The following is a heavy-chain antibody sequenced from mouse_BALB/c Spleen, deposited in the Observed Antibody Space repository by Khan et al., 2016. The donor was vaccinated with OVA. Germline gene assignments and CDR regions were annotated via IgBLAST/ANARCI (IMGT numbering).Heavy chain of an antibody. J-gene: IGHJ4*01. V-gene: IGHV2-6-1*01. CDR2: IWSDGST. CDR3: GRQPYYHYNVMDY. CDR1: GFSLTNYG. Sequence: VQLQESGPGLVAPSQSLSITCTISGFSLTNYGIHWVRQPPGKGLEWLVVIWSDGSTTYNSALKSRLTISKDNSKNQVFLKMNSLQTDATAMYCCGRQPYYHYNVMDYWGKGTSVTVSS. D-gene: IGHD2-10*01.